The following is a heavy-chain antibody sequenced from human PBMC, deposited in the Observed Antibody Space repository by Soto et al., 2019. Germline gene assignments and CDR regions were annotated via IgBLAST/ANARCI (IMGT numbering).Heavy chain of an antibody. Sequence: GGSLRLSCAASGFTFSSYGMHWVRQAPGKGLEWVAVISYDGSNKYYADSVKGRFTISRDNSKNTLYLQMNSLRAEDTAVYYCAKGASGSYESWFDPWGQGTLVTVSS. CDR2: ISYDGSNK. V-gene: IGHV3-30*18. CDR3: AKGASGSYESWFDP. CDR1: GFTFSSYG. J-gene: IGHJ5*02. D-gene: IGHD1-26*01.